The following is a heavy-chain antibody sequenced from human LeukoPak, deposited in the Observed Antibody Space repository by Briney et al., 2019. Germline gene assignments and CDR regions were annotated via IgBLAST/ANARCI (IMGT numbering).Heavy chain of an antibody. Sequence: ASVKVSCKASGYTFTSYDINWVRQATGQGLEWMGWMNPNSGNTGYAQKFQGRVTMTRNTSISTAYMELSSLRSEDTAVYHCARGWFLLQYQLTYYGMDVWGQGTTVTVSS. J-gene: IGHJ6*02. CDR3: ARGWFLLQYQLTYYGMDV. V-gene: IGHV1-8*01. CDR2: MNPNSGNT. CDR1: GYTFTSYD. D-gene: IGHD2-2*01.